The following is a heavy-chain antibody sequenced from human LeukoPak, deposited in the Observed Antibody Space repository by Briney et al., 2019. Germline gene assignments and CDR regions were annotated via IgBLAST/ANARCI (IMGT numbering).Heavy chain of an antibody. CDR2: TSGSADST. V-gene: IGHV3-23*01. CDR3: AKVADVYSVYYFDS. CDR1: GFNFQRYG. D-gene: IGHD2-21*01. Sequence: PGGSLRLSCVASGFNFQRYGMGWVRQAPGKGLEWVSATSGSADSTHYADSVRGRFTISRDNSKNILYLQTNILRAEDTALYYCAKVADVYSVYYFDSWGPGTLVTVSS. J-gene: IGHJ4*02.